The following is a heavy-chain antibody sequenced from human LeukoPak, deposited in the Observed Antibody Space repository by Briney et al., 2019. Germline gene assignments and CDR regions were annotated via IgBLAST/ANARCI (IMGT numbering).Heavy chain of an antibody. Sequence: GGSLRLSCAASGFTFSDYWMSWVRQAPGKGLEWVANIKYHGSDEHYVDSVRGRFTIPRDNAKNSLFLQMNSLRAEDTAVYYCARIGGSGTYWDYWGQGTLVTVSS. CDR2: IKYHGSDE. CDR1: GFTFSDYW. CDR3: ARIGGSGTYWDY. V-gene: IGHV3-7*01. J-gene: IGHJ4*02. D-gene: IGHD3-10*01.